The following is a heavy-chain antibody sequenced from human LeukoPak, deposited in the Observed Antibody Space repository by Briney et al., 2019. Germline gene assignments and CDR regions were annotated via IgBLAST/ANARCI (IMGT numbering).Heavy chain of an antibody. CDR2: IYHSGST. CDR3: ASTEYSGYDWPSYFDY. Sequence: SQTLSLTCAVSGGSISSGGYSWSWIRQPPGKGLEWIGYIYHSGSTYYNPSLKSRVTISVDRSKNQFSLKLSSVTAADTAVYYCASTEYSGYDWPSYFDYWGQGTLVTVSS. D-gene: IGHD5-12*01. CDR1: GGSISSGGYS. J-gene: IGHJ4*02. V-gene: IGHV4-30-2*01.